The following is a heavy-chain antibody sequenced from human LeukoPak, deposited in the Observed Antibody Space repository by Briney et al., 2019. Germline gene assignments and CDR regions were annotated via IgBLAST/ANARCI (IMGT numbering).Heavy chain of an antibody. Sequence: SQTLSLTCTVSGGSISSGDYYWSWIRQPPGKGLEWIGYIYYSGSTYYNPSLKSRVTISVDTSKNQFSLKLSSVTAADTAVYYCARTTFTYYDFWSGYYKYYFDYWGQGTLVTVSS. V-gene: IGHV4-30-4*01. D-gene: IGHD3-3*01. CDR3: ARTTFTYYDFWSGYYKYYFDY. CDR1: GGSISSGDYY. J-gene: IGHJ4*02. CDR2: IYYSGST.